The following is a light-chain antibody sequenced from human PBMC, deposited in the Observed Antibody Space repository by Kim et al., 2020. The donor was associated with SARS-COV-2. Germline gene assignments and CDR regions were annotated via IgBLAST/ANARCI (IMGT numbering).Light chain of an antibody. CDR3: MQGLQTLT. V-gene: IGKV2-28*01. J-gene: IGKJ4*01. Sequence: EPDSISCRSSQSLLHSNGYNYLDWYVQKPGQSPQLLIYLASNRISGVPDRFSGSGSGTDFTLKISRVEAEDVGVYYCMQGLQTLTFGGGTKVDIK. CDR2: LAS. CDR1: QSLLHSNGYNY.